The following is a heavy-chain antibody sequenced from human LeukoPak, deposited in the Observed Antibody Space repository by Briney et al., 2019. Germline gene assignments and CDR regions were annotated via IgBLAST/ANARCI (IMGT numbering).Heavy chain of an antibody. D-gene: IGHD3-10*01. CDR3: ANALTLVRGVIAPLDY. V-gene: IGHV3-23*01. Sequence: GGSLRLSCVASGFTFSYSAMSWVRQAPGKGLEWVSAISGSGDSTYYADSLKGRFTISRDNSENTVYLQINSLRAEDTAVYRCANALTLVRGVIAPLDYWGQGTLVTVSS. CDR1: GFTFSYSA. J-gene: IGHJ4*02. CDR2: ISGSGDST.